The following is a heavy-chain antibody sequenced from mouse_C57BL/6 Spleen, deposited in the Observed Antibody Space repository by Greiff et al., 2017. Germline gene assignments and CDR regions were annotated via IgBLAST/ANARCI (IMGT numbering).Heavy chain of an antibody. D-gene: IGHD2-5*01. CDR2: IDPSVSYT. CDR1: GYTFTSYW. CDR3: AKSNSWFAY. J-gene: IGHJ3*01. V-gene: IGHV1-50*01. Sequence: VQLQQPGAELVKPGASVKLSCKASGYTFTSYWMQWVKQRPGQGLEWIGEIDPSVSYTNYNQKFKGKATLTVDTSSSTAYMQLSSLTSEDSAVYYCAKSNSWFAYWGQGTLVTVSA.